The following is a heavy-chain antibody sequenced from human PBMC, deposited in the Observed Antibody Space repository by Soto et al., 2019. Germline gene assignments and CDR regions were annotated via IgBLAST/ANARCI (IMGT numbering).Heavy chain of an antibody. CDR3: ARGKGSSGYYDAFDI. CDR2: INAGNGNT. CDR1: GYTFTSYA. J-gene: IGHJ3*02. Sequence: ASVKVSCKASGYTFTSYAMHWVRQAPGQRLERMGWINAGNGNTKYSQKFQGRVTITRDTSASTAYMELSSLRSEDTAVYYCARGKGSSGYYDAFDIWGQGTMVTVSS. D-gene: IGHD3-22*01. V-gene: IGHV1-3*01.